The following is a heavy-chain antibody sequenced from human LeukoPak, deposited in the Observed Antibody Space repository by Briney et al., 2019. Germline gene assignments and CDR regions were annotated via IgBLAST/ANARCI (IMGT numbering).Heavy chain of an antibody. D-gene: IGHD1-26*01. J-gene: IGHJ4*02. CDR1: GGSISSSSYY. CDR3: VRGVYSGSYYYQFDY. V-gene: IGHV4-39*01. Sequence: SETLSLTCTVSGGSISSSSYYWDWIRQPPGKGLEWIGSIYYSGTTYYNPSLKSRVTTSVDTSKNQFSLRLSSVTAADTAVYYCVRGVYSGSYYYQFDYWGQGTLVTVSS. CDR2: IYYSGTT.